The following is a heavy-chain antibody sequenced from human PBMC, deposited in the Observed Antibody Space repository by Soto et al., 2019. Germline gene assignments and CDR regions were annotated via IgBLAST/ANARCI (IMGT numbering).Heavy chain of an antibody. V-gene: IGHV4-39*01. CDR1: GGSMSSSSYY. CDR3: ARRGTCSGSPSCGMDV. J-gene: IGHJ6*02. Sequence: QLQLQESGPGLVKPSETLSLTCTVSGGSMSSSSYYWGWIRQPPGKGLEWIGSIYYSGSTYYNPSLKSRVTISVDTSKKQFSLKLSSVIAADTAVYSCARRGTCSGSPSCGMDVWGQGTTVTVSS. CDR2: IYYSGST. D-gene: IGHD3-10*02.